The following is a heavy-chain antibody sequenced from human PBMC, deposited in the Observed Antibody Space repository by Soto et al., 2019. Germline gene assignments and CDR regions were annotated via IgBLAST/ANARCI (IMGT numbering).Heavy chain of an antibody. D-gene: IGHD2-8*01. CDR1: GYTFTSYG. J-gene: IGHJ6*02. Sequence: ASVKVSCKASGYTFTSYGISWVRQAPGQGLEWMGWISAYNGNTNYAQKFQGRVTMTTDTSTSTAYMELRSLRSDDTAVYYCARGGIYCSNDVCSFYGMYVRGQGTTVPVSS. V-gene: IGHV1-18*01. CDR2: ISAYNGNT. CDR3: ARGGIYCSNDVCSFYGMYV.